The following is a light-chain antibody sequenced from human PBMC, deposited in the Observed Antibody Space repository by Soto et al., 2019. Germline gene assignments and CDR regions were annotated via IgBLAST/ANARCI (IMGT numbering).Light chain of an antibody. CDR2: DAS. V-gene: IGKV3-15*01. Sequence: EIVMTQSPATLSVSPGESVTLSCRASQGVSSKLAWYRQKPGQAPRLLIYDASTRATDIPARFSGSGAGTEFTLTISSLQSEDFAVYYCQHYNNWPPFTFGPGTKVDIK. CDR1: QGVSSK. CDR3: QHYNNWPPFT. J-gene: IGKJ3*01.